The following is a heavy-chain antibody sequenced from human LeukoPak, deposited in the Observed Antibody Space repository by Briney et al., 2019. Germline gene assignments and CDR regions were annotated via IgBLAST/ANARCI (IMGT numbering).Heavy chain of an antibody. Sequence: GGSLRLSCAASGFTFSNYWMHWVRQAPGKGLEWVSGISGSGDSTYYADSVKGRFTISRDNSKNTLYLQMNSLRAEDTAVYYCAKRGILWFGETHAFDIWGQGTMVTVSS. D-gene: IGHD3-10*01. CDR3: AKRGILWFGETHAFDI. J-gene: IGHJ3*02. V-gene: IGHV3-23*01. CDR1: GFTFSNYW. CDR2: ISGSGDST.